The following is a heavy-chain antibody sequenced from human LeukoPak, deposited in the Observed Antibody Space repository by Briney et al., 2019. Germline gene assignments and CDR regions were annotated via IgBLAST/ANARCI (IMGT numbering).Heavy chain of an antibody. D-gene: IGHD3-16*01. J-gene: IGHJ4*02. V-gene: IGHV3-7*01. CDR1: GFDFSTYW. Sequence: GGSLRLPCAASGFDFSTYWMTWVRQAPGKGLEWVANINLDGTEEHYVDSSLKGRFTISRDNAKNSLYLQMNSLRVEDTAVYYCASGRHDFVHWGQGILVTVSS. CDR3: ASGRHDFVH. CDR2: INLDGTEE.